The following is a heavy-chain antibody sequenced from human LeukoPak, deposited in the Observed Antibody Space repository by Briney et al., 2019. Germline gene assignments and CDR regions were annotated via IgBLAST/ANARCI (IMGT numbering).Heavy chain of an antibody. J-gene: IGHJ5*02. D-gene: IGHD3-22*01. CDR2: IIPIFGTA. Sequence: SVKVSCKASGGTFSSYAISWVRQAPGQGLEWMGGIIPIFGTANYAQKFQGRVTITADESTTTAYMELSSLRSEDTAVYYCARARSPSSGYLLRDHNWFDPWGQGTLVTVSS. CDR1: GGTFSSYA. CDR3: ARARSPSSGYLLRDHNWFDP. V-gene: IGHV1-69*13.